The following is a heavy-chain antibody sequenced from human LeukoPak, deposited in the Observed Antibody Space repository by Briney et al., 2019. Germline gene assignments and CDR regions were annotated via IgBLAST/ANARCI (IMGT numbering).Heavy chain of an antibody. J-gene: IGHJ4*02. Sequence: GGSLRLSCRASGFIFADFAMSWVRQAPGKGPEWVSALNNGATHTYYADSVKGRFTISRDNSKNTVCLQMDSLRVEDSAIYYCAKESPYASPRNYYFDYWGQGSLVTVSS. CDR2: LNNGATHT. CDR1: GFIFADFA. CDR3: AKESPYASPRNYYFDY. V-gene: IGHV3-23*01.